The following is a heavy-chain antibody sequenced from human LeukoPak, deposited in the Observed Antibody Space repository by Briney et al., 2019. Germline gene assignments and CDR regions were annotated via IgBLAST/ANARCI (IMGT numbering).Heavy chain of an antibody. CDR3: TRPSYDSSVSGVVY. Sequence: GGSLRLSCATSGFTFSGSAIHWVRQASGKGLEWVGRIRSKANSYATTDVASVRGRFSISRDDSKNTAYLQMNSLKTEDTAVYYCTRPSYDSSVSGVVYWGQGTLVTVSS. D-gene: IGHD3-22*01. CDR1: GFTFSGSA. J-gene: IGHJ4*02. V-gene: IGHV3-73*01. CDR2: IRSKANSYAT.